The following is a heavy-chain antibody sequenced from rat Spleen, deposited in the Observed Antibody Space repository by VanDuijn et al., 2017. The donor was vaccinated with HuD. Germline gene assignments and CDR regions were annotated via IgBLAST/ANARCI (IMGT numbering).Heavy chain of an antibody. CDR3: ARAGYLRDWYFDF. CDR2: ISYDDRST. V-gene: IGHV5-25*01. Sequence: EVQLVESGGGLVQPGRSMKLSFAASGFTFSNYYMAWVRQAPTEGLEWVASISYDDRSTYYRDSVKGRFTISRDNTKNTLYLQMDNLRSEDTATYYCARAGYLRDWYFDFWGPGTMVTVSS. J-gene: IGHJ1*01. CDR1: GFTFSNYY. D-gene: IGHD2-2*01.